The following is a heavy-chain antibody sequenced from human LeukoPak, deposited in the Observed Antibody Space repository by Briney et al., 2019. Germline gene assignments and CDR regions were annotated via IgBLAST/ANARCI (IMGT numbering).Heavy chain of an antibody. J-gene: IGHJ4*02. Sequence: GSLRLSCVASGFTFSRFWMSWVRQAPGKGLEWVANIKQDGSEKDYVDSVKGRFTISRDNAKNSLYLQMNSLRAEDTAVYYCAREHDYGAPLDYWGQGTLVTVSS. D-gene: IGHD4-17*01. V-gene: IGHV3-7*03. CDR1: GFTFSRFW. CDR2: IKQDGSEK. CDR3: AREHDYGAPLDY.